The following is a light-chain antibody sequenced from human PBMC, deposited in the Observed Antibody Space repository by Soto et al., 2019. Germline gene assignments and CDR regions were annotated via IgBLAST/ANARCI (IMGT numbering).Light chain of an antibody. Sequence: QSVLTQPLSASGSPRQSVTISCTGTSSDVGAYNYVSWYQQHPGQAPKLLIYEVVKRPSGVPDRFSGSKSGNTASLTGSGLQAEDEADYYCSSFAGSNNYLPFGGGTKLTVL. J-gene: IGLJ2*01. CDR3: SSFAGSNNYLP. CDR2: EVV. CDR1: SSDVGAYNY. V-gene: IGLV2-8*01.